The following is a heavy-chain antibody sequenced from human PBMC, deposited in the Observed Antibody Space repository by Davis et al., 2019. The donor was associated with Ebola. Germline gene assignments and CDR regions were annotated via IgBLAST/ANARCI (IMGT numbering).Heavy chain of an antibody. D-gene: IGHD3-3*01. Sequence: ASVKVSCKASGYTFTSYYMHWVRQAPGQGLEWMGIINPSGGSTSYAQKFQGRVTMTRDTSTSTVYMELSSLGSEDTAVYYCASPLPYYDFWSGYYALGYWGQGTLVTVSS. CDR2: INPSGGST. CDR1: GYTFTSYY. CDR3: ASPLPYYDFWSGYYALGY. J-gene: IGHJ4*02. V-gene: IGHV1-46*01.